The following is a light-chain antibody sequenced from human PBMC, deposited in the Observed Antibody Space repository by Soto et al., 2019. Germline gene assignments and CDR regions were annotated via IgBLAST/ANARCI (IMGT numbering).Light chain of an antibody. V-gene: IGLV2-11*01. Sequence: QSALTQPRSVSGSPGQSVTISCTGTSSVVGGYNDVSWCQQHPGKAPKLMIYDVSKRPSGVPDRFSGSKSGNTASLTISGLQAEDEADYYCCSYAGSYGFVFGTGTKVTVL. CDR1: SSVVGGYND. J-gene: IGLJ1*01. CDR2: DVS. CDR3: CSYAGSYGFV.